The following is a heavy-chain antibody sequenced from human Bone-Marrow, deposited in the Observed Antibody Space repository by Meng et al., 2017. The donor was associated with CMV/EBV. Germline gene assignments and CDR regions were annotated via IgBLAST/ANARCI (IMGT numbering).Heavy chain of an antibody. CDR1: GFTLRSYS. Sequence: GESLKISCTASGFTLRSYSMNWFRQAPGKGLEWVSSITVDYTSYAESVKGRFTISSNNAENSLFLQMHSLRAEDTAVYYCTRDVHYYCDGDCYYFDVWGQGSLVTVSS. V-gene: IGHV3-21*06. D-gene: IGHD2-21*01. CDR3: TRDVHYYCDGDCYYFDV. J-gene: IGHJ4*02. CDR2: ITVDYT.